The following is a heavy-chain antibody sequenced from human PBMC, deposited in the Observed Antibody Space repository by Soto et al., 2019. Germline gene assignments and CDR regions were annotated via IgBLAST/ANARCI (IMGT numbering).Heavy chain of an antibody. CDR3: TSLSGCYSFEPRGAFDS. CDR2: IRSKAYGGTT. J-gene: IGHJ3*02. Sequence: SLGLSSTSSRFTFGGYAMSWLRRAPGKGLEWVGFIRSKAYGGTTEYAASVKGRFTISRDDPQSIAYLQMNSLKTEDTAVYYCTSLSGCYSFEPRGAFDSWGQGTMVTVSS. CDR1: RFTFGGYA. D-gene: IGHD6-19*01. V-gene: IGHV3-49*03.